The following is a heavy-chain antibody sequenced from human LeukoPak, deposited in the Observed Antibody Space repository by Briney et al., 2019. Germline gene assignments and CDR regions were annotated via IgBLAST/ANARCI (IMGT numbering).Heavy chain of an antibody. V-gene: IGHV4-34*01. J-gene: IGHJ4*01. D-gene: IGHD4-23*01. CDR3: ARGSTVVTPRFDY. CDR2: INHSGST. CDR1: GGSFSGYY. Sequence: SETLSHTCAVYGGSFSGYYWSWIRQPPGKGLEWIGEINHSGSTNYNPSLKSRVTISVDTSKNQFSLKLSSVTAADTAVYYCARGSTVVTPRFDYWGQGTLVTVSS.